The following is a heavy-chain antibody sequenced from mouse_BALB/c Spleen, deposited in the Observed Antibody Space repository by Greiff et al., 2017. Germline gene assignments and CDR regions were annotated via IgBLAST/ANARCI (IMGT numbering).Heavy chain of an antibody. Sequence: EVKLMESGPSLVKPSQTLSLTCSVTGDSITSGYWNWIRKFPGNKLEYMGYISYSGSTYYNPSLKSRISITRDTSKNQYYLQLNSVTTEDTATYYCARRGLRGFAYWGQGTLVTVSA. J-gene: IGHJ3*01. D-gene: IGHD1-1*01. V-gene: IGHV3-8*02. CDR2: ISYSGST. CDR1: GDSITSGY. CDR3: ARRGLRGFAY.